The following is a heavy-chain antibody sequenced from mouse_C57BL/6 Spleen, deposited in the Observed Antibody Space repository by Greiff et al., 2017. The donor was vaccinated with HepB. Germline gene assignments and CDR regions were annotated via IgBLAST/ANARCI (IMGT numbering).Heavy chain of an antibody. Sequence: VKLQESGAELVMPGASVKLSCKASGYTFTSYWMHWVKQRPGQGLEWIGEIDPSDSYTNYNQKFKGKSTLTVDKSSSTAYMQLSSLTSEDSAVYYCARHYSNWYFDVWGTGTTVTVSS. V-gene: IGHV1-69*01. CDR3: ARHYSNWYFDV. J-gene: IGHJ1*03. CDR1: GYTFTSYW. D-gene: IGHD2-5*01. CDR2: IDPSDSYT.